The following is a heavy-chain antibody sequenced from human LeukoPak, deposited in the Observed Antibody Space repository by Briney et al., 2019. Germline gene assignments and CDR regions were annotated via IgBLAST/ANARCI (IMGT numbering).Heavy chain of an antibody. V-gene: IGHV3-23*01. Sequence: QPGGSLRLSCAASGFTFSSYAMSWVRQAPGKGLEWVSSISGSGGSTYYADSVKGRFTISRDNSKNPLYLQMNSLRAEDTAVYYWAKDWESSRYSYFDYWGQGTLVTVSS. CDR2: ISGSGGST. J-gene: IGHJ4*02. CDR3: AKDWESSRYSYFDY. D-gene: IGHD3-16*02. CDR1: GFTFSSYA.